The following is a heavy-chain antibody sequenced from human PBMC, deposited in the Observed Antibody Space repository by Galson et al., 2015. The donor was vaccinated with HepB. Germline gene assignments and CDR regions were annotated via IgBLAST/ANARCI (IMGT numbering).Heavy chain of an antibody. CDR3: AKDGGPTIFGGGGDV. CDR2: ISWNSGSI. V-gene: IGHV3-9*01. D-gene: IGHD3-3*01. Sequence: SLRLSCAASGFTFDDYAMHWVRQAPGKGLEWVSGISWNSGSIGYADSVKGRFTISRDNAKNSLYLQMNSLRAEDTALYYCAKDGGPTIFGGGGDVWGKGTTVTVSS. CDR1: GFTFDDYA. J-gene: IGHJ6*04.